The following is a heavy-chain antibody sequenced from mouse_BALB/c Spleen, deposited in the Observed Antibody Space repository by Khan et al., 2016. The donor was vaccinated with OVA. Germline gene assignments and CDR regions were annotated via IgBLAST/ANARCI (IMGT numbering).Heavy chain of an antibody. D-gene: IGHD2-2*01. Sequence: QVQLQQPGAELVRPGASVKLSCKASGYTFTSYWMNWVRQRPGQGLDWIGKINPSDSETHYNQMFKDKATLTVDKSSGTAYMQISSLTSEDSAVYYCARREKYGYDPSWFAYWGQGTLVTVSA. V-gene: IGHV1-61*01. CDR3: ARREKYGYDPSWFAY. CDR2: INPSDSET. CDR1: GYTFTSYW. J-gene: IGHJ3*01.